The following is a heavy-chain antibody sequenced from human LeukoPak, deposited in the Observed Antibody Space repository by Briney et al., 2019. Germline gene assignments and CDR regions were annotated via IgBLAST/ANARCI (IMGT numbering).Heavy chain of an antibody. Sequence: GGSLRLSCAASGFTFDDYAMHWVRQAPGKGLQWVSSISWNGDDIGYADSVKGRFTISRDNAKNSLYLQMNSLRAEDTAVYYCARWTLQSTFEYWGQGTLVTVSS. CDR1: GFTFDDYA. V-gene: IGHV3-9*01. CDR2: ISWNGDDI. J-gene: IGHJ4*02. D-gene: IGHD4-11*01. CDR3: ARWTLQSTFEY.